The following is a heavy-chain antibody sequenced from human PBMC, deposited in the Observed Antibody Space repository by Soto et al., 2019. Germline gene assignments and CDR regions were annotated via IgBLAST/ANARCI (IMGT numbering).Heavy chain of an antibody. V-gene: IGHV4-39*01. CDR3: ARLLTPAFGRDYFDY. Sequence: QLQLQESGPGLVKPSETLSLTCTVSGVSIGCSNCYWGWVRQPPGKGLESIGNIHYRGTTYYNQSLKSPLTTSVATSKDQFSLRLSSVTAADTAVYFCARLLTPAFGRDYFDYWGQGALVTVSS. D-gene: IGHD3-10*01. CDR2: IHYRGTT. J-gene: IGHJ4*02. CDR1: GVSIGCSNCY.